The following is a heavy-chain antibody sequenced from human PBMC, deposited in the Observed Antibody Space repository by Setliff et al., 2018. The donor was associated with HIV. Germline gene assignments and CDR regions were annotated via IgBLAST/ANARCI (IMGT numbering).Heavy chain of an antibody. Sequence: TLSLTCAVSGDFVSRNCWSWVRQSLEKGLEWIGETCNGVAINLNPFLRGRVIMSVDPPRNQFSLQVASVTAADTAVYHCAQNYGWSMGYWGQGVLVTVSS. CDR1: GDFVSRNC. CDR3: AQNYGWSMGY. D-gene: IGHD2-8*02. V-gene: IGHV4-4*02. J-gene: IGHJ4*02. CDR2: TCNGVAI.